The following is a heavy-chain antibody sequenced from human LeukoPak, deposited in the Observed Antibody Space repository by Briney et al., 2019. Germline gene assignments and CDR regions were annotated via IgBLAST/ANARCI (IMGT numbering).Heavy chain of an antibody. Sequence: GGSLRLSCTASGFTFGDYAMSWVRQAPGKGLEWVGFIRSKAYGGTTEYAASVKGRFTISRDDSKSIAYLRMNSLKTEDTAVYYCTRGTYYYDSSGYSYAYYFDYWGQGTLVTVSS. V-gene: IGHV3-49*04. D-gene: IGHD3-22*01. CDR1: GFTFGDYA. J-gene: IGHJ4*02. CDR2: IRSKAYGGTT. CDR3: TRGTYYYDSSGYSYAYYFDY.